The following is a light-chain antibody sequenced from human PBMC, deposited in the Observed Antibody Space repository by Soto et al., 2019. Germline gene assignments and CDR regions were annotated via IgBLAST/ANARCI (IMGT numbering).Light chain of an antibody. CDR2: DAS. V-gene: IGKV1-5*01. CDR1: QSISTW. Sequence: DIQMTQSPSTLSASVGDRVTITCRASQSISTWLVWYQQKPGKAPQVLIYDASSLQSGVPSRFSGHGSGTDVTLTISSLQPDDSAIYSCQQYKTYTTFGQGTKLEIK. J-gene: IGKJ2*01. CDR3: QQYKTYTT.